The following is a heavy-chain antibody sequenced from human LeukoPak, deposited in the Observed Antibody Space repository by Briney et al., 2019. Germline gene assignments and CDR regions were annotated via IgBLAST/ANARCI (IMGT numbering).Heavy chain of an antibody. Sequence: SETLSLTCAVDGGSFSGYYWSWIRQPPGKGLEWIGEINHSGSTNYNPSLKSRVTISVDTSKNQFSLKLSSVTAADTAVYYCARGTPNYGDSDYWGQGTLVTVSS. V-gene: IGHV4-34*01. CDR2: INHSGST. J-gene: IGHJ4*02. CDR1: GGSFSGYY. CDR3: ARGTPNYGDSDY. D-gene: IGHD4-17*01.